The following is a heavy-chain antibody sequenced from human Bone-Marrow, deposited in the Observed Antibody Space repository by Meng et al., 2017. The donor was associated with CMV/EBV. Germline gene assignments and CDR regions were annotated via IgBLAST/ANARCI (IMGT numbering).Heavy chain of an antibody. J-gene: IGHJ6*02. CDR3: ARDRTVVVPVASIDHHYYYGMDV. V-gene: IGHV3-7*01. Sequence: GESLKISCAASGSIFSNYLMSWVRQAPGKGLEWVANIKQDGTEKYYVDSVKGRFTISRDNAKNSVHLQMNSLRAEDTAVYYCARDRTVVVPVASIDHHYYYGMDVWGQGTTVTVSS. D-gene: IGHD2-2*01. CDR2: IKQDGTEK. CDR1: GSIFSNYL.